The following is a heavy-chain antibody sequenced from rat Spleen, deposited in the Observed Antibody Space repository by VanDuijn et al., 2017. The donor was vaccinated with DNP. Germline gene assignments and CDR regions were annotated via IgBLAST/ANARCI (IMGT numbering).Heavy chain of an antibody. V-gene: IGHV2-41*01. CDR2: RGNTVGT. CDR1: GFSLTSYN. D-gene: IGHD4-3*01. CDR3: ARDLIIRDTTSAMDA. J-gene: IGHJ4*01. Sequence: QVQLKESGPGLVQPSQTMSLTCTVAGFSLTSYNVHWVRQPPGKGLEWMGLRGNTVGTRYNSALKYRLSFSKATSKSQVFLKLNRLQTEDTATYYCARDLIIRDTTSAMDAWGQGTSVTVSS.